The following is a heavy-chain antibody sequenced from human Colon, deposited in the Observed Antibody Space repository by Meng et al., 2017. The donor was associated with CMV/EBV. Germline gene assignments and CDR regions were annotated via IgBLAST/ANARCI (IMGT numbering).Heavy chain of an antibody. CDR2: IGGRSGRT. CDR1: GITFSIYD. Sequence: GGSLKISCAASGITFSIYDMSWARQAPGKGLEWVSTIGGRSGRTHYADSVKGRFTISRDNSKNTLYLQMNSLRAEDTAIYYCDASDYWGQGTQVTVSS. CDR3: DASDY. D-gene: IGHD6-6*01. J-gene: IGHJ4*02. V-gene: IGHV3-23*01.